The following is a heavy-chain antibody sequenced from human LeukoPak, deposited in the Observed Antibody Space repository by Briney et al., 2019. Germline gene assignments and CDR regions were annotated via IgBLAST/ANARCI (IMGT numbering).Heavy chain of an antibody. CDR1: GFTFSSCA. CDR2: ISGSGGST. CDR3: AKDPIAVAQAYYFDY. V-gene: IGHV3-23*01. Sequence: PGGSLRLSCAASGFTFSSCAMSWVRQAPGKGLGWVSAISGSGGSTYYADSVKGRFTISRDNSKNTLYLQMNSLRAEDTAVYYCAKDPIAVAQAYYFDYWGQGTLVTVSS. D-gene: IGHD6-19*01. J-gene: IGHJ4*02.